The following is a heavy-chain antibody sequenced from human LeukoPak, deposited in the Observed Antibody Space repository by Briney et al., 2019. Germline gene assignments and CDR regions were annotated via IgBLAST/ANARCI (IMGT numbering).Heavy chain of an antibody. D-gene: IGHD3-3*01. V-gene: IGHV3-7*01. CDR3: ARDYDFWSGYYHYYYYYMDV. CDR1: GFTFSSYS. J-gene: IGHJ6*03. Sequence: SGGSLRLSCAASGFTFSSYSMSWVRQAPGKGLEWVANIKQDGSEKYYVDSVKGRFTISRDNAKNSLYLQMNSLRAEDTAVYYCARDYDFWSGYYHYYYYYMDVWGKGTTVTVSS. CDR2: IKQDGSEK.